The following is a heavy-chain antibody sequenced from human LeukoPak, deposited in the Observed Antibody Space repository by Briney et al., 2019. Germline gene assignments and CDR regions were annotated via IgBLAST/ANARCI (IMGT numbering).Heavy chain of an antibody. CDR3: ARIYCGSSSCHYFDY. CDR1: GGSISSSNW. D-gene: IGHD2-15*01. Sequence: NPSETLSLTCAVSGGSISSSNWWSWVRQPPGKGLEWIGEIHHSGSTNYNPSLKSRVTISVDKSKNQFSLKLSSVTAADTAVYYCARIYCGSSSCHYFDYWGQGTLVTVSS. CDR2: IHHSGST. J-gene: IGHJ4*02. V-gene: IGHV4-4*02.